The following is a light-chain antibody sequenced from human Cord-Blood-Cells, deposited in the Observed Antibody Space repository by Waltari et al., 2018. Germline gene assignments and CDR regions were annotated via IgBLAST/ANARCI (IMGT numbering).Light chain of an antibody. CDR3: QTWGTGIRV. Sequence: QLVLTQSPSASASLGASVKPTSPLSSGHSSSALAWHQQQPEKGPRYLMKLNSDGSHSKGDGIPDRFSGSSSGAERYLTISSLQSEDEADYYCQTWGTGIRVFGGGTKLTVL. V-gene: IGLV4-69*01. CDR2: LNSDGSH. CDR1: SGHSSSA. J-gene: IGLJ3*02.